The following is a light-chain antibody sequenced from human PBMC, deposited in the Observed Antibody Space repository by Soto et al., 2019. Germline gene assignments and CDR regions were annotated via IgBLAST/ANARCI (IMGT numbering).Light chain of an antibody. J-gene: IGKJ1*01. CDR1: QSISRF. V-gene: IGKV1-5*01. CDR3: QKYNSYYPK. CDR2: DAS. Sequence: DIQITHSPSTLSASVGDRVTITCRASQSISRFLAWHQQKPGKAPKLLIYDASSLESGVQSRFSGSGSGTEFPITISSLQPDDFETYYRQKYNSYYPKFGQGNQVDIK.